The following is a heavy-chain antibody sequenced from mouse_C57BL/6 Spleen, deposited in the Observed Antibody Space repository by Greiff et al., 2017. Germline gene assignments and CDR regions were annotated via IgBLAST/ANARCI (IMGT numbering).Heavy chain of an antibody. CDR2: INPSSGYT. V-gene: IGHV1-4*01. Sequence: VKLMESGAELARPGASVKMSCKASGYTFTSYTMHWVKQRPGQGLEWIGYINPSSGYTKYNQKFKDKATLTADKSSSTAYMQLSSLTSEDSAVYYCARAGTAFDYWGQGTTLTVSS. J-gene: IGHJ2*01. CDR3: ARAGTAFDY. CDR1: GYTFTSYT. D-gene: IGHD1-2*01.